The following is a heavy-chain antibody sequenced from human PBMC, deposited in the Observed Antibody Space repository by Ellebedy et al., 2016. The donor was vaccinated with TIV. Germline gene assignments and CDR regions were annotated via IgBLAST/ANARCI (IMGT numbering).Heavy chain of an antibody. CDR2: IYYTGTT. V-gene: IGHV4-61*01. CDR3: ATVSYNRPGSIIGHFFDY. D-gene: IGHD3-10*01. CDR1: SGSVSSGRHY. J-gene: IGHJ4*02. Sequence: SETLSLTXTVSSGSVSSGRHYLSWIRQPPGKGLEWIGYIYYTGTTNYNPSLKSRVTISVDTSKNQFSLKLSSVTAADTAVYYCATVSYNRPGSIIGHFFDYWGQGTLVTVSS.